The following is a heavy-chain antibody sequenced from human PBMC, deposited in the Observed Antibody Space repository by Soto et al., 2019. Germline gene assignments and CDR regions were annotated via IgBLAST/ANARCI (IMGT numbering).Heavy chain of an antibody. V-gene: IGHV4-39*01. CDR1: GGSISSSSYY. D-gene: IGHD2-2*01. Sequence: SETLSLTCTVSGGSISSSSYYWGWIRQPPGKGLEWIGSIYYSGSTYYNPSLKSRVTISVDTSKNQFSLKLSSVTAADTAVYYCVRPRTDEVVPAATSGLAWWFDPWGQGTLVTVSS. CDR3: VRPRTDEVVPAATSGLAWWFDP. CDR2: IYYSGST. J-gene: IGHJ5*02.